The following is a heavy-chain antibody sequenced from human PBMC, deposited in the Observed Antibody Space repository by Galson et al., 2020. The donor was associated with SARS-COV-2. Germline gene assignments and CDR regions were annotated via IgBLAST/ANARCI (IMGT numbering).Heavy chain of an antibody. Sequence: NSGGSLRLSCAASGFTFSSYSMNWVRQAPGKGLEWVSSISSSSSYIYYADSVKGRFTISRDNAKNSLYLQMNSLRAEDTAVYYCAKKDRAHYDYVWGIDYWGQGTLVTVSS. CDR3: AKKDRAHYDYVWGIDY. V-gene: IGHV3-21*01. J-gene: IGHJ4*02. CDR1: GFTFSSYS. D-gene: IGHD3-16*01. CDR2: ISSSSSYI.